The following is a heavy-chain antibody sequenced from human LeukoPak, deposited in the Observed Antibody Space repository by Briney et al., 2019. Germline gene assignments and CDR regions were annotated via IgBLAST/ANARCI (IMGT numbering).Heavy chain of an antibody. CDR2: IRKDGGER. CDR3: ATSLDAPGNY. D-gene: IGHD6-13*01. CDR1: GFTFSTSW. V-gene: IGHV3-7*01. Sequence: GGSLRLSCAASGFTFSTSWMSWVRQAPGKGPEWLANIRKDGGERYYVDSVKGRFTISRDNAENSLHLQMNSLRAEDTAVYYCATSLDAPGNYWGQGILVTVSS. J-gene: IGHJ4*02.